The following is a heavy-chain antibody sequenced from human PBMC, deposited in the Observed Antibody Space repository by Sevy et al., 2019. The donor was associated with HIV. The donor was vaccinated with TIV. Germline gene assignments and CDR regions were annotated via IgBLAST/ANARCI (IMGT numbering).Heavy chain of an antibody. D-gene: IGHD3-16*01. J-gene: IGHJ4*02. V-gene: IGHV3-23*01. CDR1: GFTFPINA. Sequence: GGSLRLSCAASGFTFPINAVGWVRQAPGKGLEWVSLIRGSGSSTYYADSVKGRFTISRDNSKNTLYLQMHSLRAEDTAVYYCAKCVYAYEYFFDYWGQGTLVTVSS. CDR3: AKCVYAYEYFFDY. CDR2: IRGSGSST.